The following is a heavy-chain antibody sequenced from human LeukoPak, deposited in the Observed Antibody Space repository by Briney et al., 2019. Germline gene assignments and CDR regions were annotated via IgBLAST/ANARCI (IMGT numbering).Heavy chain of an antibody. V-gene: IGHV3-23*01. J-gene: IGHJ4*02. CDR1: RFTFEDYG. Sequence: PGGSLRLSCAASRFTFEDYGMSWVRQPPGKGLEWVSGISGSGGGGTYYADSAKGRFTISRDNSKNTLYMQMSSLRAEDTAVYYCAKAGSIKFDYWGQGTLVTVSS. CDR2: ISGSGGGGT. CDR3: AKAGSIKFDY. D-gene: IGHD1-26*01.